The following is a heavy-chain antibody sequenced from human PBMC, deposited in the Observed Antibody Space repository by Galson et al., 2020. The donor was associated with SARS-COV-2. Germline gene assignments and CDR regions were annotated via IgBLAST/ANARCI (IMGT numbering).Heavy chain of an antibody. V-gene: IGHV3-21*01. CDR3: ARYSSGWYPDFDY. Sequence: GGSLRLSCAASGFTFSSYSMNWLRQAPGKGLEWVSSISSSSSYIYYADSVKGRFTISRDNAKNSLYLQMNSLRAEDTAVYYCARYSSGWYPDFDYWGQGTLVTVSS. CDR2: ISSSSSYI. CDR1: GFTFSSYS. J-gene: IGHJ4*02. D-gene: IGHD6-19*01.